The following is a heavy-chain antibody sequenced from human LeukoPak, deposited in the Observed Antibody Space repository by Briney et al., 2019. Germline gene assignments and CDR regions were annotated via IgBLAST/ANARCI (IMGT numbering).Heavy chain of an antibody. CDR3: ARSGNSSTYYYYYMDV. J-gene: IGHJ6*03. D-gene: IGHD4-23*01. Sequence: GSLCCSFATSECTVSSNYMSWVRQGPGKELEWVSVIYSGGSTYYADSVKGRFTISRDNSKNTLYLQMNSLRAEDTAVYYCARSGNSSTYYYYYMDVWGKGTTVTVSS. CDR2: IYSGGST. CDR1: ECTVSSNY. V-gene: IGHV3-53*05.